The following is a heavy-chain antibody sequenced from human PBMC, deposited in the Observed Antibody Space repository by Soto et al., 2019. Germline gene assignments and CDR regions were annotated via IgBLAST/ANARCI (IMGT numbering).Heavy chain of an antibody. J-gene: IGHJ4*02. Sequence: SETLSLTCTVSGGPISSGGYYWSWIRQHPGKGLEWIGYIYYSGSTYYNPSLKSRVTISVDTSKNQFSLKLSSVTAADTAVYYCARDLIYGSGSPDWGQGTRVTVAS. V-gene: IGHV4-31*03. CDR3: ARDLIYGSGSPD. CDR2: IYYSGST. D-gene: IGHD3-10*01. CDR1: GGPISSGGYY.